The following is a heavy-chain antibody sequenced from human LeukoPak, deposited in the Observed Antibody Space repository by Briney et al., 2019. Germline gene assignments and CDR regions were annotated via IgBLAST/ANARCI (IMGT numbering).Heavy chain of an antibody. CDR3: AKDLSYGDTYYFYYYMLV. CDR1: GSVNSNYD. CDR2: ISGSGGSS. J-gene: IGHJ6*03. Sequence: GGSLRLSCAASGSVNSNYDMNWVRQAPGKGLEWVSVISGSGGSSFYADSVKRRFIISRDNSKNTLYLQMNSLRVEDTAQYYCAKDLSYGDTYYFYYYMLVWGKGTTVTVSS. V-gene: IGHV3-23*01. D-gene: IGHD4-17*01.